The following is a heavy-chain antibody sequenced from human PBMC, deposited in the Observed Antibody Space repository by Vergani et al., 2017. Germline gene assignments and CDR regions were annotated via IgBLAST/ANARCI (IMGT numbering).Heavy chain of an antibody. J-gene: IGHJ4*02. V-gene: IGHV3-9*01. D-gene: IGHD1-26*01. Sequence: EVQLVESGGGLVQPGRSLRLSCAASGFTFDDYAMHWVRQAPGKGLEWVSGISCNSGSIGYADSVKGRFTISRDNAKNSLYLQMNSLRAEDTALYYCAKDGKKWELLENWGQGTLVTVSS. CDR2: ISCNSGSI. CDR1: GFTFDDYA. CDR3: AKDGKKWELLEN.